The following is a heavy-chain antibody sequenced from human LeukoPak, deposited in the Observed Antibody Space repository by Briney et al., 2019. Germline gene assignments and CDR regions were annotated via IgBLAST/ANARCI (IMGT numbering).Heavy chain of an antibody. D-gene: IGHD4-11*01. CDR3: AKDRLDVVTTDFDY. V-gene: IGHV3-9*01. CDR1: GFTFDDYA. J-gene: IGHJ4*02. Sequence: GRSLRLSCAASGFTFDDYAMHWVRQAPGKGLEWVSGISWNSGSIGYADSVKGRFTISRDNAKNSLYLQMNSLRAEDTALYYCAKDRLDVVTTDFDYWGQGTLVIVSS. CDR2: ISWNSGSI.